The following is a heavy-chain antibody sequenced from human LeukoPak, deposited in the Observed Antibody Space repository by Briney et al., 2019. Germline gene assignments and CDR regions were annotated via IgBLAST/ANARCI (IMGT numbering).Heavy chain of an antibody. Sequence: GGSLRLSCAASGYTFTSYAMNWVRQAPGQGLEWMGWINTNTGNPTYAQGFTGRFVFSLDTSVSTAYLQISSLKAEDTAVYYCARGVAVGPVNAFDIWGQGTMVTVSS. D-gene: IGHD6-19*01. J-gene: IGHJ3*02. CDR3: ARGVAVGPVNAFDI. CDR1: GYTFTSYA. CDR2: INTNTGNP. V-gene: IGHV7-4-1*02.